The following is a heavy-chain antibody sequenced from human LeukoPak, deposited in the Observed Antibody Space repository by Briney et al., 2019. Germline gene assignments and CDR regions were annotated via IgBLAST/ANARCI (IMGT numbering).Heavy chain of an antibody. Sequence: GGSLRLSCAASGFTFSSYWMSWVRQAPGKGLEWVANIKKDGSERYYVDSVKGRFTISRDNAKTSLYLQMNSLRAEDTAVYYCARDLSGVTGYTYVRGIDYWGQGTLVTVSS. CDR3: ARDLSGVTGYTYVRGIDY. J-gene: IGHJ4*02. V-gene: IGHV3-7*01. CDR1: GFTFSSYW. CDR2: IKKDGSER. D-gene: IGHD5-18*01.